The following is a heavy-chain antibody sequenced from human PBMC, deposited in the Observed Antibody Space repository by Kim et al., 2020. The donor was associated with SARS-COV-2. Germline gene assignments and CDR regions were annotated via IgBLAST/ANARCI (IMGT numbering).Heavy chain of an antibody. J-gene: IGHJ5*02. CDR1: GGSFSGYY. V-gene: IGHV4-34*01. CDR2: INHSGST. CDR3: ARGPGYSSSWYGVRNWFDP. D-gene: IGHD6-13*01. Sequence: SETLSLTCAVYGGSFSGYYWSWIRQPPGKGLEWIGEINHSGSTNYNPSLKSRVTISVDTSKNQFSLKLSSVTAADTAVYYCARGPGYSSSWYGVRNWFDPWGQGTLVTVSS.